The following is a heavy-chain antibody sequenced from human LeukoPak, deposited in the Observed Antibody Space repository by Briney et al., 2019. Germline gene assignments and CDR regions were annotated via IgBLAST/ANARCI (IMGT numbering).Heavy chain of an antibody. Sequence: SETLSLTCTVSGGSISSYYWSWIRQPPGKGLEWIGYIYYSGSTNYNPSLKSRVTISVDTSKNQFSLRVNSVTAADTAVYYCARGYCSSTGCYSYFDSWGQGTLVTVSS. D-gene: IGHD2-2*01. CDR2: IYYSGST. CDR1: GGSISSYY. J-gene: IGHJ4*02. V-gene: IGHV4-59*01. CDR3: ARGYCSSTGCYSYFDS.